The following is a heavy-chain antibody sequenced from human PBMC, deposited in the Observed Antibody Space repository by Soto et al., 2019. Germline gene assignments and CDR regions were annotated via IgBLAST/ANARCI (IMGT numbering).Heavy chain of an antibody. V-gene: IGHV3-7*01. CDR3: ARTGDGHHDFLDY. CDR2: INQDGNED. D-gene: IGHD1-1*01. CDR1: GFTFSSCW. Sequence: GGSLRLSCAASGFTFSSCWMNWVRQAPGKGLEWVANINQDGNEDNLLDSVKGRFTISRDNAKNSLFLQMNSLRVDDTAVYYCARTGDGHHDFLDYWGQGALVTVSS. J-gene: IGHJ4*02.